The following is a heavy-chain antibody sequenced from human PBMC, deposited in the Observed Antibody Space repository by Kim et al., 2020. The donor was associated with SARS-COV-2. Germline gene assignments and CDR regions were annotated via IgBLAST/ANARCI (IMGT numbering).Heavy chain of an antibody. D-gene: IGHD3-10*01. Sequence: SVKGRFTISRDNSKNTLYLQMNSLRAEDTAVYYCAKTALNTMVRGKAFDYWGQGTLVTVSS. J-gene: IGHJ4*02. V-gene: IGHV3-23*01. CDR3: AKTALNTMVRGKAFDY.